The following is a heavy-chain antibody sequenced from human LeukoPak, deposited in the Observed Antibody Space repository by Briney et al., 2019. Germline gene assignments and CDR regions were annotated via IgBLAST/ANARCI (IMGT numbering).Heavy chain of an antibody. CDR1: VGSFSGYY. Sequence: SETLSLTCACYVGSFSGYYWSWIRQPPGKGLEWIGEINHSGSTNYNPSLKSRVTISVDTSKNQFSLKLSSVTAADTAVYYCARGSHGDIVVVPAATPLDPWGRGTLVTVSS. CDR2: INHSGST. CDR3: ARGSHGDIVVVPAATPLDP. D-gene: IGHD2-2*01. V-gene: IGHV4-34*01. J-gene: IGHJ5*02.